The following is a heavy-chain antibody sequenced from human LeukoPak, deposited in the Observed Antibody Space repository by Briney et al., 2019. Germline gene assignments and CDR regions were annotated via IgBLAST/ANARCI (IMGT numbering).Heavy chain of an antibody. Sequence: GGSLRLSCAASGFTVISNYMSWVRQAPGKGLEWVSVIYSGGSTYYADSVKGRFTISRDNSKNTLYLQMNSLRAEDTAVYYCARWASAATFDYWGQGTLVTVSS. CDR3: ARWASAATFDY. CDR1: GFTVISNY. D-gene: IGHD2-15*01. CDR2: IYSGGST. V-gene: IGHV3-53*01. J-gene: IGHJ4*02.